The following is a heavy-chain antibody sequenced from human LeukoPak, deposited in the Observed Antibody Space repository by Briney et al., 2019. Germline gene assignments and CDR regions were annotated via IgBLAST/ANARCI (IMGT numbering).Heavy chain of an antibody. D-gene: IGHD3-3*01. Sequence: SETLSLTCAVYGGSFSGYYWSWIRQPPGKGLEWIGEINHSGSTNYNPSLKSRVTISVDTSKNQFSLKLSSVTAADTAVYYCAGRYYDFWSGYYLDIWGQGTMVTVSS. CDR1: GGSFSGYY. CDR3: AGRYYDFWSGYYLDI. V-gene: IGHV4-34*01. CDR2: INHSGST. J-gene: IGHJ3*02.